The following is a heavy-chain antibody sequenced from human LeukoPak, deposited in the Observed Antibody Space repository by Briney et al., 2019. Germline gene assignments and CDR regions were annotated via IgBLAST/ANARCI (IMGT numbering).Heavy chain of an antibody. J-gene: IGHJ3*02. V-gene: IGHV1-2*02. D-gene: IGHD3-22*01. CDR1: GSAFTGYC. Sequence: GASVTVTCKASGSAFTGYCMDWLRQAPGQGLEWMGWINLNSGGTKYAKNYQGRVTMTRDTSSSTAYKTLSILRYDENTAHYYARDSAVYDSSGYFLHAFDIWGQGTMVTVSS. CDR3: ARDSAVYDSSGYFLHAFDI. CDR2: INLNSGGT.